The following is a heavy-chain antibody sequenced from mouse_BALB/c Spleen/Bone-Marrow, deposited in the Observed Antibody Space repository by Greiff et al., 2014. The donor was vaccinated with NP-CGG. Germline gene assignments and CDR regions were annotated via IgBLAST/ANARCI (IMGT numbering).Heavy chain of an antibody. Sequence: VQLQQSGPELVKPGASVKVSCKASGYSFTDYNMHWVKQRPGKGLEWIGYIDPYNGGTNYNQKFKVKATLTVDKSSSTAFMNINSLKSYDAAVYYCSSYHSTYYAMDYWGQGTSVTVSS. D-gene: IGHD2-12*01. CDR1: GYSFTDYN. J-gene: IGHJ4*01. V-gene: IGHV1S135*01. CDR2: IDPYNGGT. CDR3: SSYHSTYYAMDY.